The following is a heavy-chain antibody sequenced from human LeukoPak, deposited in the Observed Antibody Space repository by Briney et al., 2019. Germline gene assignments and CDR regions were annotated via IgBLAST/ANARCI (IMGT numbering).Heavy chain of an antibody. CDR3: ARDSRDEFGQYGMDV. CDR1: GSTFSSYA. Sequence: ASAKVSCHASGSTFSSYAISWVRQAPGQGPEWMGGIIPIFGTANYAQKFQGRVTITADESTSTAYMELSSLRSEDTAVYYCARDSRDEFGQYGMDVWGQGTTVTVSS. J-gene: IGHJ6*02. V-gene: IGHV1-69*13. D-gene: IGHD5-24*01. CDR2: IIPIFGTA.